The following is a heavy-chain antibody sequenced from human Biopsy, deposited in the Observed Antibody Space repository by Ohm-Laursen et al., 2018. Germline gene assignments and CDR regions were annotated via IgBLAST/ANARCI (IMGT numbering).Heavy chain of an antibody. CDR3: AGIVLGPTNDAFDI. CDR1: GDSINSSY. V-gene: IGHV4-4*07. Sequence: GTLSLTWTVSGDSINSSYWSWIRQAAGKGLEWIGRIYPGGGTIYNPSLKSRVTMSVDTSKNHFSLNLNSVTAADTAVYYCAGIVLGPTNDAFDIWGQGTMVTVSS. D-gene: IGHD1-26*01. J-gene: IGHJ3*02. CDR2: IYPGGGT.